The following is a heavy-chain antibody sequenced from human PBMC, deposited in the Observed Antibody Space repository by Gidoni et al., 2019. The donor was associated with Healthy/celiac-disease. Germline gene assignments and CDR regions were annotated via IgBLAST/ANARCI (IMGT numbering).Heavy chain of an antibody. CDR1: GGSFSGYY. CDR2: INHSGST. J-gene: IGHJ5*02. Sequence: QVQLQQWGAGLLKPSETLTLPCAVYGGSFSGYYWSWIRQPPGKGLEWIGEINHSGSTNYNPYLKSRVTIAVDTSKNQFSLKLSAVTAADTAVYYCARGLGPALFDPWGQGTLVNVSS. CDR3: ARGLGPALFDP. D-gene: IGHD2-2*01. V-gene: IGHV4-34*01.